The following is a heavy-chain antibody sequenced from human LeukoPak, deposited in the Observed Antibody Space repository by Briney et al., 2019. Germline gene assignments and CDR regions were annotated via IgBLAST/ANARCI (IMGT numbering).Heavy chain of an antibody. CDR2: VSPDGNHK. J-gene: IGHJ4*02. CDR1: GFTFSSYA. CDR3: VKSWLRGSRRYYFDS. V-gene: IGHV3-30*18. D-gene: IGHD6-19*01. Sequence: PGRSLRLSCAASGFTFSSYAMHWVRQAPGKGLEWVAVVSPDGNHKYYADSVKGRITISRDNPKNTLFLQMNSLTAQDTAVYYCVKSWLRGSRRYYFDSWGQGTLVAVSS.